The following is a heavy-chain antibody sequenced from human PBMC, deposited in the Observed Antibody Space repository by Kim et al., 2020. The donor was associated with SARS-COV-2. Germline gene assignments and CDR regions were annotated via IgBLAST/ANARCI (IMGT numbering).Heavy chain of an antibody. CDR2: IYYSGST. V-gene: IGHV4-59*01. J-gene: IGHJ3*02. Sequence: SETLSLTCTVSGGSISSYYWSWIRQPPGKGLEWIGYIYYSGSTNYNPSLKSRVTISVDTSKNQFSLKLSSVTAADTAVYYCARALGAVDAFDIWGQGTMVTVSS. CDR3: ARALGAVDAFDI. CDR1: GGSISSYY.